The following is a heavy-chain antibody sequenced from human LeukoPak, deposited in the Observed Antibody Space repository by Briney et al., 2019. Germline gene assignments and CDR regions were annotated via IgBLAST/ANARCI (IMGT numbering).Heavy chain of an antibody. Sequence: SETLSLTCTVSGGSISSYYWSWIRQPPGKGLEWIGSIYYSGSTYYSPSLKSRVTISVDTSKNQFSLKLSSVTAADTAVYYCARLATYYYGSGSYYPAYYFDYWGQGTLVTVSS. CDR2: IYYSGST. J-gene: IGHJ4*02. D-gene: IGHD3-10*01. CDR3: ARLATYYYGSGSYYPAYYFDY. CDR1: GGSISSYY. V-gene: IGHV4-59*05.